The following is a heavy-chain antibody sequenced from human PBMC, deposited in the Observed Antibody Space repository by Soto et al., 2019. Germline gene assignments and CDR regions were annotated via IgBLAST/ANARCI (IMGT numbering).Heavy chain of an antibody. CDR3: AREGGSRIDY. CDR1: GYTFTSYD. J-gene: IGHJ4*02. D-gene: IGHD6-13*01. CDR2: MNPNSGNT. V-gene: IGHV1-8*01. Sequence: VQLVQSGAEVKKPGASVKVSCKASGYTFTSYDLTWVRQATGQGLAWMGWMNPNSGNTGYAEKFQGRVTMTRNTSISPAYRELSSLRSEDNAVYYCAREGGSRIDYWGQGTLVTVSS.